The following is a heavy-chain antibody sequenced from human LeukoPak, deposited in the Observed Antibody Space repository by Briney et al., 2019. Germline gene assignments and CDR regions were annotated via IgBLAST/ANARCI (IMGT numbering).Heavy chain of an antibody. V-gene: IGHV3-23*01. J-gene: IGHJ4*02. D-gene: IGHD3-9*01. CDR1: GFTFSSYA. CDR2: IIGSGGST. CDR3: AKDGVRYFDWLYHTRVFDY. Sequence: PGGSLRLSCAASGFTFSSYAMSWVPQAPGKGLEWVSAIIGSGGSTYYADSVKGRFTISRDNSKNTLYLQMNSLRAEDTAVYYCAKDGVRYFDWLYHTRVFDYWGQGTLVSVSS.